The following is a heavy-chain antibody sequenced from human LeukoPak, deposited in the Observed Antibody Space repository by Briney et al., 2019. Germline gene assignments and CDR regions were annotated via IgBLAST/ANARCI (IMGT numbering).Heavy chain of an antibody. J-gene: IGHJ4*02. D-gene: IGHD1-1*01. CDR1: GFTFSSYA. CDR3: AKDTPTTGYHLDS. Sequence: GGSLRLSCAASGFTFSSYAMHWVRQAPGKGLEWVAVISYDGSNKYYADSVKGRFTISRDNSENTLYLQINSLRVEDTAVYYCAKDTPTTGYHLDSWGQGTLVTVSS. V-gene: IGHV3-30*04. CDR2: ISYDGSNK.